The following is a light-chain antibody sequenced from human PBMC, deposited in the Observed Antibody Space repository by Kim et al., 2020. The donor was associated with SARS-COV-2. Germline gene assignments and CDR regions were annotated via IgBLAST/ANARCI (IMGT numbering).Light chain of an antibody. CDR3: QQRSNWPRYT. CDR1: QSVSSY. CDR2: DAS. J-gene: IGKJ2*01. V-gene: IGKV3-11*01. Sequence: LSPGERATLSCRASQSVSSYLAWSQQKPGQAPRLLIYDASNRATGIPARFSGSGSGTDFTLTISSLEPEDFAVYYCQQRSNWPRYTFGQGTKLEI.